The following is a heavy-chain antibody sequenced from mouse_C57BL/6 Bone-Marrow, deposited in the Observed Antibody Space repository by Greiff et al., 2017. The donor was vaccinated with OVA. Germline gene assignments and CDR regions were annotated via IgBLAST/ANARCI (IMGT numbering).Heavy chain of an antibody. V-gene: IGHV2-6*03. D-gene: IGHD1-1*01. J-gene: IGHJ1*03. CDR1: GFSLTSYG. CDR3: ARDNYGSSYGYFDV. CDR2: IWSDGST. Sequence: VKVVESGPGLVAPSQSLSITCTVSGFSLTSYGVHWVRQPPGKGLEWLVVIWSDGSTTYNSALKSRLSISKDNSKSQVFLKMNSLQTDDTAMYYCARDNYGSSYGYFDVWGTGTTVTVSS.